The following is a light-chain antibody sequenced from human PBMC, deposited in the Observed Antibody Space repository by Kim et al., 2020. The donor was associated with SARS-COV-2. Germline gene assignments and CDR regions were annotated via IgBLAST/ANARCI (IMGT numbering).Light chain of an antibody. CDR2: AAS. J-gene: IGKJ2*01. V-gene: IGKV1-8*01. CDR3: QHYYTYPYT. CDR1: QGIISY. Sequence: SASTGDRVTIPCRASQGIISYLAWYQQKPGTAPKLLIYAASTLQSGVPSRFSGSGSGTDFTLTISCLQSEDFATYYCQHYYTYPYTFGQGTKLEI.